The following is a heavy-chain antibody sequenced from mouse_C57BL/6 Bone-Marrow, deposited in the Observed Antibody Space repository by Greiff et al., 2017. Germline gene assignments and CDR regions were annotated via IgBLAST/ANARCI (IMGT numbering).Heavy chain of an antibody. V-gene: IGHV1-19*01. CDR1: GYTFTDYY. J-gene: IGHJ4*01. CDR3: ARDGYHYAMDY. CDR2: INPYNGGT. Sequence: EVQLQQSGPVLVKPGASVKMSCKASGYTFTDYYMNWVKQSHGKSLEWIGVINPYNGGTSYNQKFKGKATLTVDKSSSTAYMELNSLTSEDSAVYYCARDGYHYAMDYWGQGTSVTVSS. D-gene: IGHD2-3*01.